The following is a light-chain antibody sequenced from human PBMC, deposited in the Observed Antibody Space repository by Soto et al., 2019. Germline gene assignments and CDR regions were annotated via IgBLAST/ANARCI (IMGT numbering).Light chain of an antibody. CDR1: QGISNN. J-gene: IGKJ1*01. CDR2: AAS. Sequence: DIQMTQSPSSLYASVGDRVTITCRASQGISNNLAWYQQKPGKVPNLLIYAASTLQSGVPSRFSGSGSGTDFTLTISSLQPEDVATSYCQECNAAPTWTFGEGTKVEV. CDR3: QECNAAPTWT. V-gene: IGKV1-27*01.